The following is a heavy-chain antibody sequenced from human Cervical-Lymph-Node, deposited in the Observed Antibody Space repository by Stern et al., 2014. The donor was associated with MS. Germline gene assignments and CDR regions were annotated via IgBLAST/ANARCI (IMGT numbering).Heavy chain of an antibody. D-gene: IGHD6-19*01. Sequence: VQLVESGAEVAKPGASVKVSCKASGYIFTDSYMHWVRQAPGQGLEWMGRIDPNSGGTNYAQMFQGRVTMTRDTSISTAYMELSRLRSDDTAVYYCARGNSGWHEGDYWGQGTLVTVSS. J-gene: IGHJ4*02. CDR3: ARGNSGWHEGDY. CDR1: GYIFTDSY. V-gene: IGHV1-2*06. CDR2: IDPNSGGT.